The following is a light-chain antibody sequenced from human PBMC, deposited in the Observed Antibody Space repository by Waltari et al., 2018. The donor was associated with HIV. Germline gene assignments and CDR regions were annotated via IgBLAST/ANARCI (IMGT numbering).Light chain of an antibody. J-gene: IGLJ3*02. Sequence: SYELTQPPSVSVSPGQTARITCSGEAFTNQYGYWYQQKPGQAPKRVIYKDNERRSGIPERISGSSSGTTVTLTISGVQAEDEADYYCQAADSSGNWVFGGGTKLTVL. CDR1: AFTNQY. V-gene: IGLV3-25*03. CDR3: QAADSSGNWV. CDR2: KDN.